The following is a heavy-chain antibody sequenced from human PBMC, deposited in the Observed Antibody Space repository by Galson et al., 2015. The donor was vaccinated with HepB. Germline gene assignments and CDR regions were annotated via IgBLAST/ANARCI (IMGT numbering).Heavy chain of an antibody. V-gene: IGHV1-69*04. CDR1: GGTFSDYA. CDR3: ARVWGYNPIT. CDR2: IIPILGIA. Sequence: SVKVSCKASGGTFSDYAISWVRQAPGQGLEWMGRIIPILGIANYAQKFQGRVTITADKSTSTAYMELSSLRSEDTAVYYCARVWGYNPITWGQGTLVTVSS. D-gene: IGHD5-24*01. J-gene: IGHJ4*02.